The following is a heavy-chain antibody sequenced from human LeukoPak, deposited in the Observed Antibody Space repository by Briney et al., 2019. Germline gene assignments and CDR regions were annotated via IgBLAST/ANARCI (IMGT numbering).Heavy chain of an antibody. Sequence: SETLSLTCAVYGGSFSGDFWSWIRQSPGKGLEWIGEINHSGSTNYNPSLKSRVTISVDTSKNQFSLKLSSVTAADTALYYCAKAHDYGDYAGFDYWGQGTLVSVSS. V-gene: IGHV4-34*01. J-gene: IGHJ4*02. CDR2: INHSGST. D-gene: IGHD4-17*01. CDR3: AKAHDYGDYAGFDY. CDR1: GGSFSGDF.